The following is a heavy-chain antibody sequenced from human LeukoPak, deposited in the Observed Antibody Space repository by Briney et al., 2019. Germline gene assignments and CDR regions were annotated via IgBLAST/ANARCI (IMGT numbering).Heavy chain of an antibody. J-gene: IGHJ5*02. CDR3: ARHGTTSAPDVSWFDP. CDR2: IYPGDSDT. CDR1: GYSFTSYW. D-gene: IGHD1-1*01. Sequence: GESLKISCKGSGYSFTSYWIGWVRQMPGKGLEWMGIIYPGDSDTRYSPSFQGQVTISADKSISTAYLQWSSLKASDTAMYYCARHGTTSAPDVSWFDPWGQGTLVTVSS. V-gene: IGHV5-51*01.